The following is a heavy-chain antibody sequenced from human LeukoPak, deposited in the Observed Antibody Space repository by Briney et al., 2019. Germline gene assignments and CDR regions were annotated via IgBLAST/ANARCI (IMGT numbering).Heavy chain of an antibody. Sequence: PSETLSLTCAVYGVSFSGYYWSWIRQPPGKGLEWIGEINHSGSTNYNPSLKSRGTISVDTSKNQFSLKLSSVTAADTAVYYCARGVEEDIAMVIDYWGQGTLVTVSS. D-gene: IGHD5-18*01. J-gene: IGHJ4*02. CDR3: ARGVEEDIAMVIDY. CDR1: GVSFSGYY. CDR2: INHSGST. V-gene: IGHV4-34*01.